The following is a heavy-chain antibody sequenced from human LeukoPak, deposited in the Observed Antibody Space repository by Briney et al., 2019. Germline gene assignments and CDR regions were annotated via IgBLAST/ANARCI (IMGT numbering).Heavy chain of an antibody. CDR2: IYYSGST. CDR1: GGSISSYY. J-gene: IGHJ4*02. V-gene: IGHV4-59*08. Sequence: PSETLSLTCTGSGGSISSYYWSWIRQPPGKGLEWFGYIYYSGSTNYNPSLKSRVTISVDTSNNQFSLKLSSVAAADTAVYYCARVSLNSYGGVFYFDYWGQGTLVTVSS. CDR3: ARVSLNSYGGVFYFDY. D-gene: IGHD4-23*01.